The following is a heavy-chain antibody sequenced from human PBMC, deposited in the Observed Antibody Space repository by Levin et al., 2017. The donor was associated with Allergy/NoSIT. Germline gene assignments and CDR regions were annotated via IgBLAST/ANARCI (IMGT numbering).Heavy chain of an antibody. CDR2: IKSKTDGGTT. J-gene: IGHJ4*02. V-gene: IGHV3-15*01. CDR1: GFTFSNAW. Sequence: NPSETLSLTCAASGFTFSNAWMSWVRQAPGKGLEWVGRIKSKTDGGTTDYAAPVKGRFTISRDDSKNTLYLQMNSLKTEDTAVYYCTTGFIAARAASFDYWGQGTLVTVSS. D-gene: IGHD6-6*01. CDR3: TTGFIAARAASFDY.